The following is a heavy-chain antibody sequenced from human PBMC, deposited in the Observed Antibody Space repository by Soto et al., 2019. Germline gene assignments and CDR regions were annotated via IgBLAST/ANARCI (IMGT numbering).Heavy chain of an antibody. CDR2: ISSSGTTI. V-gene: IGHV3-48*03. CDR1: EFTFSSYE. D-gene: IGHD6-13*01. CDR3: VRFGGAAAGPGDY. J-gene: IGHJ4*02. Sequence: SLRLSCVASEFTFSSYEMNWVRQAPGKGLEWVSYISSSGTTIYYTDSVKGRFTISRDNAKNSLYLQMNSLRAEDTAVYYCVRFGGAAAGPGDYWGQGTLVTVSS.